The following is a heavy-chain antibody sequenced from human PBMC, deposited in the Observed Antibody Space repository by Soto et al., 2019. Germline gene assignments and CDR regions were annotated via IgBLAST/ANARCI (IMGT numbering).Heavy chain of an antibody. J-gene: IGHJ4*02. Sequence: QVQLQQWGAGLLKPSETLSLTCAVYGGSFSGYYWSWIRQPPGKGLEWIGEINHSGSTNYNPSLKCRVTISVDTSKNQFSLKLSSVTAADTAVYYCATGYSYGKFDYWGQGTLVTVSS. CDR3: ATGYSYGKFDY. D-gene: IGHD5-18*01. CDR2: INHSGST. CDR1: GGSFSGYY. V-gene: IGHV4-34*01.